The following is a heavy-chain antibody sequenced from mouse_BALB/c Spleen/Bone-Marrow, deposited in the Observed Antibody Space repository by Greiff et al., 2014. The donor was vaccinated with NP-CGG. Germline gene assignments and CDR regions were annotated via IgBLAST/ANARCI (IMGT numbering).Heavy chain of an antibody. D-gene: IGHD1-1*01. CDR2: TDPANVNT. Sequence: VQLQQSGAELVKPGASVKLSCTASDFNIKDAYMHWVKQRPEQGLEWIGRTDPANVNTKYDTKFQGKATITADTSSNTAYLLLGSLTSEDTAVYYCAVYYYGRSSFAYWGQGTLVTVSA. CDR3: AVYYYGRSSFAY. V-gene: IGHV14-3*02. J-gene: IGHJ3*01. CDR1: DFNIKDAY.